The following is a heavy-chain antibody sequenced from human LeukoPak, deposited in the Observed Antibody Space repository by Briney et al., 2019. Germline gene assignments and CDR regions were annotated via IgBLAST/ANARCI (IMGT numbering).Heavy chain of an antibody. J-gene: IGHJ4*02. CDR1: GFTFSNYW. V-gene: IGHV3-74*01. CDR2: ISPDGSTT. CDR3: AREYSSSSGRAFDC. D-gene: IGHD6-6*01. Sequence: GGSLRLSCAASGFTFSNYWMHRVRQGPGKGLVWVSRISPDGSTTTYADSVKGRFIISRDSAQNTVYLQMSSLRLEDTAVYYCAREYSSSSGRAFDCWGQGTLVTASS.